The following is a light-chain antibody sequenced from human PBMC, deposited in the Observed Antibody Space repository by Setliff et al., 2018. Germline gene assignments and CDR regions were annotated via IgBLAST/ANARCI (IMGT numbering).Light chain of an antibody. CDR1: RPNIADNY. CDR3: AAWDNSLSGYV. CDR2: RNN. Sequence: QFVLTQPPSASGAPGQRVIISCSGSRPNIADNYVYWYQQLPGTAPKLLVNRNNQRPSGVPDRFSGPKSGTSASLAINGLRSEDEADYYCAAWDNSLSGYVFGTGTKVTVL. J-gene: IGLJ1*01. V-gene: IGLV1-47*01.